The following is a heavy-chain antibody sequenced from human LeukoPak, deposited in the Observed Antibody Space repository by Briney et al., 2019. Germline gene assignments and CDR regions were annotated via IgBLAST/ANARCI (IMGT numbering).Heavy chain of an antibody. V-gene: IGHV1-2*06. CDR3: ARSPSGWYGDY. CDR1: GYTFIDDY. CDR2: INPKSGGT. Sequence: ASVKVSCKASGYTFIDDYMHWVRQAPGQGLEWMGRINPKSGGTSSARKFQGRVTVTRDTSTSTVYMELSRLTSDDTAVYYCARSPSGWYGDYWGQGTLVTVSS. J-gene: IGHJ4*02. D-gene: IGHD6-19*01.